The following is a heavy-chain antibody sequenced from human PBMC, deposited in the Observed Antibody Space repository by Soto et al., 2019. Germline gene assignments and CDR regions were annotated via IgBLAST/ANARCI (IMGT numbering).Heavy chain of an antibody. V-gene: IGHV3-23*01. J-gene: IGHJ3*02. CDR1: GFTFSSYA. D-gene: IGHD3-16*02. Sequence: EVQLLESGGGLVQPGGSLRLSCTASGFTFSSYAMSWVRQAPGKGLEWVSAISGSGGSTYYADSVKGRFTISRDNSKNTLYLQMNSLRAEDTAVYYCAKDYPIPTYDYIWGSYRLEKNDAFDIWGQGTMVTVSS. CDR2: ISGSGGST. CDR3: AKDYPIPTYDYIWGSYRLEKNDAFDI.